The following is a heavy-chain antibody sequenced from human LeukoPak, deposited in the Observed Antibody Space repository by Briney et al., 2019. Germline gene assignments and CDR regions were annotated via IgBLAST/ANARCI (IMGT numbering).Heavy chain of an antibody. Sequence: PGGSLRLSCAASGFTLSSYSMNWVRQAPGKGLEWVSSISSSSSYIYYADSVKGRFTISRDNAKNSLYLQMNSLRAEDTAVYYCARFWGTTSSQDVWGQGTTVTVSS. J-gene: IGHJ6*02. D-gene: IGHD3-16*01. CDR3: ARFWGTTSSQDV. V-gene: IGHV3-21*01. CDR2: ISSSSSYI. CDR1: GFTLSSYS.